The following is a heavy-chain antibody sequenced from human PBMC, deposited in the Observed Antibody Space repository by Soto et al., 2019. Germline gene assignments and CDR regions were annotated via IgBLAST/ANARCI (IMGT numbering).Heavy chain of an antibody. CDR1: GFTLRSYS. D-gene: IGHD1-26*01. CDR2: ISSSSSTI. J-gene: IGHJ4*02. Sequence: GGSLRRSGAASGFTLRSYSMNWVRQAPGKGLEWVSSISSSSSTIYYADSVKGRFTISRDNAKNSLYLQMNSLRDEDTAVYYCARDWSYQSLWGQGTLVTVSS. V-gene: IGHV3-48*02. CDR3: ARDWSYQSL.